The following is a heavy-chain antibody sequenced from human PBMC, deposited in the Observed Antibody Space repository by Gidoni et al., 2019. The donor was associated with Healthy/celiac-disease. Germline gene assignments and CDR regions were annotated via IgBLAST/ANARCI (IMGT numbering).Heavy chain of an antibody. V-gene: IGHV3-33*01. CDR1: GFTFSSYG. D-gene: IGHD3-22*01. CDR3: ARVNYYYDSSGYGWGYFQH. J-gene: IGHJ1*01. Sequence: QVQLVESGGGVVQPGRSLRLSCAASGFTFSSYGMPWVRQAPGKGLEWVAVIWYDGSNKYYADSVKGRFTISRDNSKNTLYLQMNSLRAEDTAVYYCARVNYYYDSSGYGWGYFQHWGQGTLVTVSS. CDR2: IWYDGSNK.